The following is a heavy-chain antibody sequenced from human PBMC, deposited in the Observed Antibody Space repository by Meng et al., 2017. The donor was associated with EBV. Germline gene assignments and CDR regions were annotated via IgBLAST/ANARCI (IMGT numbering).Heavy chain of an antibody. CDR2: IIPIFGTA. V-gene: IGHV1-69*06. CDR3: ARAEIAAAGRLDY. J-gene: IGHJ4*02. CDR1: GGTFSSYA. D-gene: IGHD6-13*01. Sequence: QWQFVQPGVEVKKPWPSVQVSSKASGGTFSSYAISWVRQAPGQGLEWMGGIIPIFGTANYAQKFQGRVTITADKSTSTAYMELSSLRSEDTAVYYCARAEIAAAGRLDYWGQGTLVTVSS.